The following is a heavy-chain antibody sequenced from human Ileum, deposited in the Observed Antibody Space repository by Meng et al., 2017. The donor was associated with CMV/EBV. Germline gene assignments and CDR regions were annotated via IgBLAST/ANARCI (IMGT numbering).Heavy chain of an antibody. Sequence: GESLKISCVASGFAFSSYGMHWVRQAPGKGLEWVAFIRNDGSIKYYVDSVKGRFTISRDNSKNTLYLQMNSLRPEDTAVYFCANDNSGSYFPLDYWGQGTLVTVSS. V-gene: IGHV3-30*02. J-gene: IGHJ4*02. CDR2: IRNDGSIK. CDR3: ANDNSGSYFPLDY. D-gene: IGHD3-10*01. CDR1: GFAFSSYG.